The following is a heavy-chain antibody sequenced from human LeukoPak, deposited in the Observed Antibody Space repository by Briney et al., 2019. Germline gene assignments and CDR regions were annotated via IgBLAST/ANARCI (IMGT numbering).Heavy chain of an antibody. Sequence: ASVKVSCKASGYTFTNYGITWVRQAPGQQLEWMGWISAYNRNTNYAQKLQGRVTMTTDASTSTAYMELRSLISDDTAVYYCATEGFHRGLLDYWGQGTLVTVSS. CDR3: ATEGFHRGLLDY. D-gene: IGHD5/OR15-5a*01. CDR2: ISAYNRNT. CDR1: GYTFTNYG. J-gene: IGHJ4*02. V-gene: IGHV1-18*01.